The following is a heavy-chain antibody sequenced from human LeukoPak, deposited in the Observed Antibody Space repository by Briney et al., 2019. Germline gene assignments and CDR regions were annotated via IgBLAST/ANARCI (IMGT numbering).Heavy chain of an antibody. V-gene: IGHV3-48*02. CDR1: GFTFSSYS. CDR2: ISSSRSTI. D-gene: IGHD4-17*01. Sequence: GGSLRLSCAASGFTFSSYSMNWVRQAPGKGLEWVSYISSSRSTIYYADSVKGRFTISRDNAKNSLYLQMNSLRDEDTAVYYCARASGTDWVTTVTTGWFDPWGQGTLVTVSS. J-gene: IGHJ5*02. CDR3: ARASGTDWVTTVTTGWFDP.